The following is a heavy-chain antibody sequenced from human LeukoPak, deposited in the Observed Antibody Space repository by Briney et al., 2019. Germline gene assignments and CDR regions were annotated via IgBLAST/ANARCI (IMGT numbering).Heavy chain of an antibody. V-gene: IGHV4-61*05. Sequence: SETLSLTCTVSGGSIRSSYYYWGWIRQPPGKGLEWIGYIYYSGSTNYNPSLKSRVTISVDTSKNQFSLKLSSVTAADTAVYYCARLMSNTGWYFDLWGRGTLVTVSS. CDR3: ARLMSNTGWYFDL. CDR2: IYYSGST. J-gene: IGHJ2*01. CDR1: GGSIRSSYYY. D-gene: IGHD2-8*01.